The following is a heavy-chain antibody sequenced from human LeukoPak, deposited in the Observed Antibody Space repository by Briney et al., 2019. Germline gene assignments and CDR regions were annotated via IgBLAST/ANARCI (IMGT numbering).Heavy chain of an antibody. V-gene: IGHV3-23*01. D-gene: IGHD5-24*01. Sequence: GGSLRLSCAASGFTFSDYAMTWVRQAPGKGLEWVSTFSGSGGGTYYADSVKGRFTISRDNSKNTLYLQMNSLRAEDTAVYYCAKDRRDGYKNGFDYWGQGTLVTVSS. CDR2: FSGSGGGT. CDR1: GFTFSDYA. J-gene: IGHJ4*02. CDR3: AKDRRDGYKNGFDY.